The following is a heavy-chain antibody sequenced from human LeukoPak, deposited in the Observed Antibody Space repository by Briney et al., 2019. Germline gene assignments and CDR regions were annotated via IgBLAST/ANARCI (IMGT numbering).Heavy chain of an antibody. CDR3: AKRIAAAATDY. D-gene: IGHD6-13*01. CDR2: ISGSGGST. V-gene: IGHV3-23*01. J-gene: IGHJ4*02. CDR1: GFIVSSHY. Sequence: GGSLRLSCAASGFIVSSHYMSWVRQAPGKGLEWVSAISGSGGSTYYADSVKGRFTISRDNSKNTLYLQMNSLRAEDTAVYYCAKRIAAAATDYWGQGTLVTVSS.